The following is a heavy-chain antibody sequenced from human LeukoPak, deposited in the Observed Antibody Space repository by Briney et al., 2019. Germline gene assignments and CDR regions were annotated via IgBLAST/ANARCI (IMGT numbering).Heavy chain of an antibody. CDR1: GGSISNYY. D-gene: IGHD6-13*01. Sequence: SETLSLTCTVSGGSISNYYWSWIRQPPGKGLEWIGYIHYSGSTNYNPSLKSRVTMSVDTSKNQFSLKLSSVTAADTAVYYCARGGGSWQSFDYWGQGTLVTVSS. J-gene: IGHJ4*02. CDR3: ARGGGSWQSFDY. CDR2: IHYSGST. V-gene: IGHV4-59*12.